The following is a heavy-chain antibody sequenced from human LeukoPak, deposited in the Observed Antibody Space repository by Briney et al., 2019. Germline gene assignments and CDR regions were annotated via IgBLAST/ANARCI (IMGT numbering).Heavy chain of an antibody. CDR1: GGSISSSTYS. CDR3: TRGLAAAYDYNWFDS. Sequence: SETLSLTCTVSGGSISSSTYSWGWIRQPPGKGLEWIGSIYHSGSTYYNPSLKSRVTISVDTSKNQFSLKLTSVTAADTAVYFCTRGLAAAYDYNWFDSWGQGTLVTVSS. CDR2: IYHSGST. D-gene: IGHD5-12*01. V-gene: IGHV4-39*07. J-gene: IGHJ5*01.